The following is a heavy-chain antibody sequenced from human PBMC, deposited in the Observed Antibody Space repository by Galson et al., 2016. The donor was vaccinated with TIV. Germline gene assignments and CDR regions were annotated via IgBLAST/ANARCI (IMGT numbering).Heavy chain of an antibody. CDR3: ARVDKSYHMDV. CDR2: ISYDGSDK. Sequence: LRLSCAASGFTFASYGMHWVRPAPGKGLEWVAFISYDGSDKNYAEALKGRFTISRDKSKNTLYLQMNSLRAEDTALYYCARVDKSYHMDVWGKGTTVTVSS. V-gene: IGHV3-30*19. J-gene: IGHJ6*03. CDR1: GFTFASYG. D-gene: IGHD3-16*02.